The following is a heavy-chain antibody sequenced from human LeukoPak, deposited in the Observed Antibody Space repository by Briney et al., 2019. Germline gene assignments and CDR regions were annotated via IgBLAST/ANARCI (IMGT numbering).Heavy chain of an antibody. CDR2: ISGDGTTT. CDR1: GFTFSNYW. CDR3: ARDGTFDN. J-gene: IGHJ4*02. Sequence: GGSLRLSCAASGFTFSNYWMHWIRQGPGKELVWVSRISGDGTTTNYADSVKGRFTISRDNAKNTLYLQMNSLRVEDTALYYRARDGTFDNWGQGTLVTVSS. V-gene: IGHV3-74*01. D-gene: IGHD6-13*01.